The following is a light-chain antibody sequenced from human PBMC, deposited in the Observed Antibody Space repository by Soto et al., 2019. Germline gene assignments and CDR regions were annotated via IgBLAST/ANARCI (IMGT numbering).Light chain of an antibody. V-gene: IGLV1-40*01. CDR1: SSNIGAGYD. Sequence: QSVLTQPPSVSGAPGQRVTISCTGSSSNIGAGYDVHWYQQLPGTAPKLLIYGNSNRPSGVPDRFSGSKSGTSASLAITGXXXXXXXXXXCQSYDSSLSGLVVFGGGTKLTV. CDR2: GNS. CDR3: QSYDSSLSGLVV. J-gene: IGLJ2*01.